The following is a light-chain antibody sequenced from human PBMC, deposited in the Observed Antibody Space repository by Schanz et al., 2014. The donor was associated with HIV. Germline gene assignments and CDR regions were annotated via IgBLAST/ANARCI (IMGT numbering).Light chain of an antibody. J-gene: IGKJ5*01. V-gene: IGKV1-5*03. CDR1: HNINRW. Sequence: DIQMTQSPSTLSASIGDRVTISCRASHNINRWLAWYQQKPGKAPNLLISEASTLESGVPSRFSGTGSGTDFTLTISGLQSEDFAIYYCQQYKSYPITFGQETRLEIK. CDR3: QQYKSYPIT. CDR2: EAS.